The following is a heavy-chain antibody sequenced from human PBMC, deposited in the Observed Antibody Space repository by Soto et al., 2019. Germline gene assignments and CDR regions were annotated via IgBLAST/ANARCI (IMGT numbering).Heavy chain of an antibody. D-gene: IGHD6-13*01. J-gene: IGHJ6*02. CDR2: IYHSGST. CDR3: ASSSSWYKGEDYYYGMDV. V-gene: IGHV4-30-2*01. Sequence: SETLSLTCAVSGGSISSGGYSRSWIRQPPGKGLEWIGYIYHSGSTYYNPSLKSRVTISVDRSKNQFSLKLSSVTAADTAVYYCASSSSWYKGEDYYYGMDVWGQGTTVTVSS. CDR1: GGSISSGGYS.